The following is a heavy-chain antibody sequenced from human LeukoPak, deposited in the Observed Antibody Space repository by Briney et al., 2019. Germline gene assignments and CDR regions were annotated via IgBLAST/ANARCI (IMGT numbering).Heavy chain of an antibody. V-gene: IGHV4-61*08. CDR3: ARFGLFTDDRHFLDV. CDR2: IHSSGST. Sequence: PSETLSLTCTVSGVSVSASDPWWSWIRQPPGKRHEWIGHIHSSGSTYYNPSLQSRLTLSLDTSRNQFSLRLRHVTAADTAVYFCARFGLFTDDRHFLDVWVKGTTVTVSS. J-gene: IGHJ6*04. CDR1: GVSVSASDPW. D-gene: IGHD3/OR15-3a*01.